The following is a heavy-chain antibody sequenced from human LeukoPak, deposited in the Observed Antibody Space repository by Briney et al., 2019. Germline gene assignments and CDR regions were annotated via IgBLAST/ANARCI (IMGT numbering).Heavy chain of an antibody. D-gene: IGHD3-22*01. CDR1: GVSISIYY. CDR3: ARDRHYDTSGYYSHYYCGMDV. V-gene: IGHV4-30-4*01. CDR2: IFYSGST. Sequence: SETLSLTCTVSGVSISIYYWSWVRQPPGKGLEWIGYIFYSGSTSYNPSLKSRVTISVDTSKNQFSLRLSSVTAADTAVYYCARDRHYDTSGYYSHYYCGMDVWGQGTTVTVSS. J-gene: IGHJ6*02.